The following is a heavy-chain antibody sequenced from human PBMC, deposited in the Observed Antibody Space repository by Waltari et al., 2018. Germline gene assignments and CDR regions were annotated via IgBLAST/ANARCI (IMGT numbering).Heavy chain of an antibody. V-gene: IGHV3-30*18. D-gene: IGHD6-19*01. CDR1: GFTFSRYG. Sequence: QVQLVESGGGVVQPGRSLRLSCAASGFTFSRYGMHWVRQAPGKGLEWVAVISYDGSNKYYADSVKGRFTISRDNSKNTLYLQMNSLRAEDTAVYYCAKEYSSGWYEGDYWGQGTLVTVSS. CDR3: AKEYSSGWYEGDY. J-gene: IGHJ4*02. CDR2: ISYDGSNK.